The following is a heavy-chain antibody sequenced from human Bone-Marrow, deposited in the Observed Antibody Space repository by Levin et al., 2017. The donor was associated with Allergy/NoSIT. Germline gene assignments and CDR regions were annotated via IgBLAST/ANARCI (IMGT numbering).Heavy chain of an antibody. CDR1: GFTFDDYA. J-gene: IGHJ3*02. D-gene: IGHD6-19*01. Sequence: GGSLRLSCAASGFTFDDYAMHWVRQAPGKGLEWVSGISWNSGSIGYADSVKGRFTISRDNAKNSLYLQMNSLRAEDTALYYCAKGEGWLVYDAFDIWGQGTMVTVSS. V-gene: IGHV3-9*01. CDR3: AKGEGWLVYDAFDI. CDR2: ISWNSGSI.